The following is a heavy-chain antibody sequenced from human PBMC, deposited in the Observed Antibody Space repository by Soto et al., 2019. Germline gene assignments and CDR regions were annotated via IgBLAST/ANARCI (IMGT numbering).Heavy chain of an antibody. CDR1: GFTFRSYW. D-gene: IGHD1-1*01. V-gene: IGHV3-7*05. CDR3: ARGGMAGNEVPGD. J-gene: IGHJ1*01. Sequence: EGQLVESGGGLVQPGGSLRLSCQVSGFTFRSYWMTWVRRAPGKALEWVANINLDGSEKYYVDAVKGRFTISSDNAKNSLHLELRDLRANDPAVYYCARGGMAGNEVPGDWGQGTLVTVSS. CDR2: INLDGSEK.